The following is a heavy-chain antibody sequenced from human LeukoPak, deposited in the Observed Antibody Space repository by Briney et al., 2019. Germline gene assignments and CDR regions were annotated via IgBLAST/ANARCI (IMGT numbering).Heavy chain of an antibody. CDR3: AKDLGDSGSYGEDY. CDR1: GFTFSSYA. Sequence: GGSLRLSCAASGFTFSSYAMSWVRQAPGKGLEWVSAISGSGGSTYYADSVKGRFTISRDNSKNTLYLQMNSLRAEDTAVYYCAKDLGDSGSYGEDYWGQGTLVTVSS. J-gene: IGHJ4*02. CDR2: ISGSGGST. V-gene: IGHV3-23*01. D-gene: IGHD1-26*01.